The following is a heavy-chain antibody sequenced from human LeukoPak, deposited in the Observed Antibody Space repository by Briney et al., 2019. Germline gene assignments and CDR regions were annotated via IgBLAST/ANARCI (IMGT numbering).Heavy chain of an antibody. J-gene: IGHJ3*02. CDR3: ARFLHDSSGYYYQTDAFDI. CDR1: GGSFSGYY. CDR2: INHSGST. D-gene: IGHD3-22*01. V-gene: IGHV4-34*01. Sequence: PSETLSLTCAVYGGSFSGYYWSWIRQPPGKGLEWIGEINHSGSTNYNPSLKSRVTISVDTSKNQFSLKLSSVTAADTAVYYCARFLHDSSGYYYQTDAFDIWGQGTMVTVSS.